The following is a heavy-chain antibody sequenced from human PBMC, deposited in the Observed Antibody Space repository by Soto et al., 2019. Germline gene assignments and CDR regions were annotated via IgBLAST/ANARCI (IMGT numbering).Heavy chain of an antibody. J-gene: IGHJ4*02. CDR2: ISYDGSNK. V-gene: IGHV3-30*18. CDR3: AKAGDIVVAPKIDY. Sequence: GGSLRLSCAASGFTFSSYGMHWVRQAPGKGLEWVAVISYDGSNKYYADSVKGRFTISRDNSKNTLYLQMNSLRAEDTAVYYCAKAGDIVVAPKIDYSGQGTLVTVSS. D-gene: IGHD2-2*01. CDR1: GFTFSSYG.